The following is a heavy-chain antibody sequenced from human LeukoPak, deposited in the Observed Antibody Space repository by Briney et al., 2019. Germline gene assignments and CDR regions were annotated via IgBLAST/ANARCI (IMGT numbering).Heavy chain of an antibody. Sequence: SVKVSCKASGGTFSSYAISWVRQAPGQGLEWMGRIIPILGIANYAQKFQGRVTITADKSTSTAYMELSSLRSEDTAVYYCARHIAARPSPPGGMDVWGQGTTVTVSS. J-gene: IGHJ6*02. CDR2: IIPILGIA. CDR3: ARHIAARPSPPGGMDV. V-gene: IGHV1-69*04. CDR1: GGTFSSYA. D-gene: IGHD6-6*01.